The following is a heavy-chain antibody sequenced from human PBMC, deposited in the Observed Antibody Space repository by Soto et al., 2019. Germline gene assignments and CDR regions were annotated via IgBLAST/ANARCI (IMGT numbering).Heavy chain of an antibody. Sequence: LSXTCTVSGGSVSNSNYYWGWIRQSPGKGLEWIGSVYYRGRSYSKSSVKSRVTISVDTSKNQFSLNLNSVTASDTAVYFCVSQRTSVLTQAYFDYWGPGALVTVSS. CDR3: VSQRTSVLTQAYFDY. J-gene: IGHJ4*02. CDR1: GGSVSNSNYY. CDR2: VYYRGRS. V-gene: IGHV4-39*01. D-gene: IGHD2-8*01.